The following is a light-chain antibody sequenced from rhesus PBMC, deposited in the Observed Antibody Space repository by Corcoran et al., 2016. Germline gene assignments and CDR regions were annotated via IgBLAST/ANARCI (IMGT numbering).Light chain of an antibody. Sequence: DIQMTQSPSSLSASVGDTVTITCRASQSISSWLDWYQQKPGKAPKLLIYKASSLQSVVPSRFSGSGSGTAFTLTISSLQPENFATYYCLQYSSSPYSFGQGTKVEIK. J-gene: IGKJ2*01. CDR2: KAS. CDR3: LQYSSSPYS. V-gene: IGKV1-22*01. CDR1: QSISSW.